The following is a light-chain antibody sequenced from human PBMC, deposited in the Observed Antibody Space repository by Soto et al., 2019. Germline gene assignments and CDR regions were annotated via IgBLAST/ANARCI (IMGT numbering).Light chain of an antibody. Sequence: DIQLTQSPSFLSASVGDRVTITCRASQSIGKHLNWYQQKPGKAPKFLIYSVSSLQSGVPSRFSGSGSGTDFTLTINSLQPEDFATYYCQQGYTSSITFGQGNDWRL. J-gene: IGKJ5*01. CDR1: QSIGKH. V-gene: IGKV1-39*01. CDR3: QQGYTSSIT. CDR2: SVS.